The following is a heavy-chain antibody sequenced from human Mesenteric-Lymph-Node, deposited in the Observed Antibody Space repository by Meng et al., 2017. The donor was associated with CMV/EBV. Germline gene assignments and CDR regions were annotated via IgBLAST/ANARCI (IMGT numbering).Heavy chain of an antibody. D-gene: IGHD3-3*01. CDR1: GYSFTGHF. Sequence: ASVKVSCKASGYSFTGHFLHWVRQAPGQGLEWMAWINPNSGATRFAQRFQGRVTLTADTSISTAYMEVTALRSDDTAIYYCAIVRFLDRPNSAFDFWGQGTLVTVSS. J-gene: IGHJ4*02. CDR3: AIVRFLDRPNSAFDF. CDR2: INPNSGAT. V-gene: IGHV1-2*02.